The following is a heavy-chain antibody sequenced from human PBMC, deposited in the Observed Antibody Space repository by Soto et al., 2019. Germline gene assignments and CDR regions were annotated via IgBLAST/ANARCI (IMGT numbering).Heavy chain of an antibody. V-gene: IGHV5-51*01. D-gene: IGHD6-19*01. CDR3: ARRLSTGWFFDF. J-gene: IGHJ4*02. Sequence: KVSCKSSGYSFTSYWIGWVRQMPGKGLEWMGIIYPGDSDTRYSPSFQGQVAFSADKSISTAYLQWSGLKASDTAIYYCARRLSTGWFFDFWGQGTLVTVSS. CDR1: GYSFTSYW. CDR2: IYPGDSDT.